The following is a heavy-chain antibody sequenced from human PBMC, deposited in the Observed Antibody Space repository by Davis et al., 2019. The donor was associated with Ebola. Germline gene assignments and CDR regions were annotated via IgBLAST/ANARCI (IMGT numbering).Heavy chain of an antibody. CDR1: GGSISSYY. Sequence: SETLSLTCTVSGGSISSYYWSWIRQPPGKGLEWIGYIYHSGSTYYNPSLKSRVTISVDRSKNQFSLKLSSVTAADTAVYYCARTVGHDAFDIWGQGTMVTVSS. J-gene: IGHJ3*02. CDR3: ARTVGHDAFDI. CDR2: IYHSGST. D-gene: IGHD1-26*01. V-gene: IGHV4-59*12.